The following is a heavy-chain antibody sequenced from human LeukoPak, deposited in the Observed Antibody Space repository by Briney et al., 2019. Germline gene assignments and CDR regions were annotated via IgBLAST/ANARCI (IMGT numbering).Heavy chain of an antibody. D-gene: IGHD4-17*01. CDR2: INPNSGGT. CDR1: GYTFTGYY. J-gene: IGHJ3*02. Sequence: ASVKVSCKASGYTFTGYYMHWVRQAPGQGLEWMGWINPNSGGTNYAQKFQGRVTMTRNTSISTAYMELSSLRSEDTAVYYCARGGTYGGAFDIWGQGTMVTVSS. CDR3: ARGGTYGGAFDI. V-gene: IGHV1-2*02.